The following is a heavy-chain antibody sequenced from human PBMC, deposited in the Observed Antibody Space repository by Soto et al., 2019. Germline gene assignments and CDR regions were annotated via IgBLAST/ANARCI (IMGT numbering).Heavy chain of an antibody. J-gene: IGHJ3*02. CDR2: IYHTGSA. CDR3: AKYDFLPGVHDALDI. Sequence: SETLSLTCTVSGGSIRSYYWSWIRQPPGKGLEWIGYIYHTGSANYSPSLKSRLTISVGTSKNEFSLKLTSVTASDTAVYYCAKYDFLPGVHDALDIWGQGTLVTVSS. CDR1: GGSIRSYY. V-gene: IGHV4-59*08. D-gene: IGHD3-9*01.